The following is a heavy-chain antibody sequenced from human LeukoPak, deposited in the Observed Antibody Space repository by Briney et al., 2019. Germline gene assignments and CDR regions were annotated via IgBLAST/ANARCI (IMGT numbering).Heavy chain of an antibody. CDR2: ISNSGNTT. CDR3: VGDFDWDN. D-gene: IGHD3-9*01. V-gene: IGHV3-48*03. CDR1: GFTLSSYE. J-gene: IGHJ4*02. Sequence: GGSLRLSCAASGFTLSSYELSWVRQAPGKGLEWVSYISNSGNTTSYADSVKGRFTISRDNAKNSLYLQMNSLRAEDTAVYYCVGDFDWDNWGQGTLVTVSS.